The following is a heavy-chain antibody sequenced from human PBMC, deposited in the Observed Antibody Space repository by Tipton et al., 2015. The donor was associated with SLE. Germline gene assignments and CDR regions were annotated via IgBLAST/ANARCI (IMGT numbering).Heavy chain of an antibody. CDR3: AKEGRLVDSATEGGPYFLDY. CDR2: ISYDGSNK. D-gene: IGHD5-18*01. CDR1: RFTFSSYG. V-gene: IGHV3-30*18. Sequence: SLRLSCAASRFTFSSYGVHWVRQAPGKGLEWVALISYDGSNKYYADSVKGRFTISRDKSKNTLYLQMNSLRAEDTAVYYCAKEGRLVDSATEGGPYFLDYWGQGTLVTVSS. J-gene: IGHJ4*02.